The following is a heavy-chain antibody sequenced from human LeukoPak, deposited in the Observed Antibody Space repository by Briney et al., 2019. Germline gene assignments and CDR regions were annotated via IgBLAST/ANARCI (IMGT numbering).Heavy chain of an antibody. CDR2: IIPIFGTA. Sequence: SVKVSCKASGGTFSSYAISWVRQAPGQGLEWMGGIIPIFGTANYAQKFQGRVTITADESTSTAYMELSSLRSEDTAVYYCARGGPLHYYDSSGPPPDYWGQGTLVTVSS. V-gene: IGHV1-69*13. D-gene: IGHD3-22*01. CDR1: GGTFSSYA. J-gene: IGHJ4*02. CDR3: ARGGPLHYYDSSGPPPDY.